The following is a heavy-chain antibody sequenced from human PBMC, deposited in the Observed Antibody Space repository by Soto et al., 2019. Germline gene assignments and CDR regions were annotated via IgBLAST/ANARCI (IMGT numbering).Heavy chain of an antibody. V-gene: IGHV4-34*01. J-gene: IGHJ4*02. CDR3: ARGNTVTIDY. D-gene: IGHD4-17*01. Sequence: PSETLSLTCAVYGGSFSGYYWSWIRQPPGKGLEWIGEINHSGSTNYNPSLKSRVTISVDTSKNQFSLKLSSVTAADTAVYYCARGNTVTIDYWGQGTLVTVSS. CDR2: INHSGST. CDR1: GGSFSGYY.